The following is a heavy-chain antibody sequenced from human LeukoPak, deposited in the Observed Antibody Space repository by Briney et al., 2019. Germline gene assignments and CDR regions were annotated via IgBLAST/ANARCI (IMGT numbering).Heavy chain of an antibody. CDR1: GYSFTTYW. D-gene: IGHD5-12*01. CDR3: ARRPRESSYAANWFDP. CDR2: IYPGDSDT. V-gene: IGHV5-51*01. Sequence: GASLKISCKGSGYSFTTYWIGWVRHMPGKGLEWMGIIYPGDSDTRYSPSFQGQVTISADKSISTAYLQRSSLKASDTAMYYCARRPRESSYAANWFDPWGQGTLVTFSS. J-gene: IGHJ5*02.